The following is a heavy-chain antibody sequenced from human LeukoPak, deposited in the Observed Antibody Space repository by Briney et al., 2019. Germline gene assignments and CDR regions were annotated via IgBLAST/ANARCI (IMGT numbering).Heavy chain of an antibody. CDR1: GFIFKNHA. J-gene: IGHJ3*01. D-gene: IGHD3-22*01. CDR2: TSGSGGTK. Sequence: PGGSLRLSCAASGFIFKNHAMSWVRQAPGKGLEWVSATSGSGGTKFYADSVKGRFTISRDNSKDTLYLQMNGLRAEDTAIYYCAKFPSYDSSGHDGFDVWGQETRVTVSS. CDR3: AKFPSYDSSGHDGFDV. V-gene: IGHV3-23*01.